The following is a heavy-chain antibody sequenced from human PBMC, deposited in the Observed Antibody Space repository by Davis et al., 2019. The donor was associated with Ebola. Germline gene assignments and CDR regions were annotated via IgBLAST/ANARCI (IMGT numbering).Heavy chain of an antibody. D-gene: IGHD3-22*01. CDR2: ISYDGSNK. Sequence: GGSLRLSCAASGFTFSSYAMHWVRQAPGKGLEWVAVISYDGSNKYYADSVKGRFTISRDNSKNTLYLQMNSLRAEDTAVYYCARDEEYYYDSSGLYYYYYGMDVWGQGTTVTVSS. CDR1: GFTFSSYA. CDR3: ARDEEYYYDSSGLYYYYYGMDV. V-gene: IGHV3-30-3*01. J-gene: IGHJ6*02.